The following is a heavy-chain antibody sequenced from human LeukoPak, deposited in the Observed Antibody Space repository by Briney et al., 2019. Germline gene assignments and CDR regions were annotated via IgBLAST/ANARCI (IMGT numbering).Heavy chain of an antibody. CDR1: GFIFSSYA. V-gene: IGHV3-64*01. Sequence: GGSVRLSCVASGFIFSSYAMNWVRQAPGKGLEYVSGISSIGGGTYYANSVKGRFTISRDNSKNTLYLQMGSLRVEDMALYYCATSRDAEMATLDYWGQGTLVTVSS. J-gene: IGHJ4*02. CDR3: ATSRDAEMATLDY. D-gene: IGHD5-24*01. CDR2: ISSIGGGT.